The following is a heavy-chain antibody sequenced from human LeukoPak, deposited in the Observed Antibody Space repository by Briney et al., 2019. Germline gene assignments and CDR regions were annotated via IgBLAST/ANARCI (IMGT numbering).Heavy chain of an antibody. Sequence: GGSLRLSCAASGFTVSSNYMSWVRQAPGKGLEWVSVIYSGGSTYYADSVKGRFTISRDNSKNTLYLQMNSLRAEDTAVYYCARDPGIAVGKHFDYWGQGTLVTVSS. V-gene: IGHV3-66*01. D-gene: IGHD6-19*01. CDR1: GFTVSSNY. CDR2: IYSGGST. J-gene: IGHJ4*02. CDR3: ARDPGIAVGKHFDY.